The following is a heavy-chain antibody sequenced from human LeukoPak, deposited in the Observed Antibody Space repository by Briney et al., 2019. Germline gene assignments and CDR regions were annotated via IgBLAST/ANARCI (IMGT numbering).Heavy chain of an antibody. CDR2: ISGSGGST. CDR3: ATSSRALYYFDY. D-gene: IGHD6-13*01. J-gene: IGHJ4*02. Sequence: QTGGSLRLSCTASGFTLSSYEMSWIRQAPGKGLEWVSAISGSGGSTYYADSVKGRFTISRDNSKNTLYLQMNSLRAEDTAVYYCATSSRALYYFDYWGQGTLVTVSS. CDR1: GFTLSSYE. V-gene: IGHV3-23*01.